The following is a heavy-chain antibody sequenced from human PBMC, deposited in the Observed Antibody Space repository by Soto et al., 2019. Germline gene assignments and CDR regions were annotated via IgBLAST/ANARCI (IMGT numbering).Heavy chain of an antibody. CDR1: GFTFSSYA. CDR2: ISYDGSNK. CDR3: ARDVGGYSYGPLLPNWFDP. V-gene: IGHV3-30-3*01. Sequence: GGSLRLSCAASGFTFSSYAMHWVRQAPGKGLEWVAVISYDGSNKYYADSVKGRFTISRDNSKNTLYLQMNSLRAEDTAVYYCARDVGGYSYGPLLPNWFDPWGQGTLVTVSS. D-gene: IGHD5-18*01. J-gene: IGHJ5*02.